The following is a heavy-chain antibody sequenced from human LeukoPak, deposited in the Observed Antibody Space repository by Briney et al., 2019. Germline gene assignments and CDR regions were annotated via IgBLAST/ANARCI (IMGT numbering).Heavy chain of an antibody. D-gene: IGHD5-12*01. CDR3: ARDKRGYSGYGLTAMVFWYFDL. CDR1: GGSLSSYY. J-gene: IGHJ2*01. CDR2: IYTSGST. Sequence: SETLSLTCTVSGGSLSSYYWSWIRQPAGKGLEWIWRIYTSGSTNYNPSLKSRVTMSVDTSKNQFSLKLSSVTAADTAVYYCARDKRGYSGYGLTAMVFWYFDLWGRGTLVTVSS. V-gene: IGHV4-4*07.